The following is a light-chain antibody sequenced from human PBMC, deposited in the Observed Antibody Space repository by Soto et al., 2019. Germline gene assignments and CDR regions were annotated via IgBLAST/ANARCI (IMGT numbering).Light chain of an antibody. CDR2: AAS. V-gene: IGKV1-27*01. J-gene: IGKJ1*01. Sequence: DIHITHSPCSLSTSVGDRVTITCRASQGISNYLAWYQQKPGKVPKLLIYAASTLQSGVPSRFSGSGSGTDFTLTISSLQPEDVATYYCQKYNSAPWTFGQGTKVDIK. CDR1: QGISNY. CDR3: QKYNSAPWT.